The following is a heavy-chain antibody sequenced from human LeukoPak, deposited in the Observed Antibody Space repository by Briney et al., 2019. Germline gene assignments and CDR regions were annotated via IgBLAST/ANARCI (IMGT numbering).Heavy chain of an antibody. CDR2: ISSNGAST. CDR1: GFTFSSSA. Sequence: GGSLRLWCAASGFTFSSSAMHWVRQAPGKGLEYVSAISSNGASTYYANSVKGRFTISRDNSKSTLYLQMGSLTVEDMGVYYCARAASGSYHSDYWGQGTLVTVSS. D-gene: IGHD1-26*01. V-gene: IGHV3-64*01. CDR3: ARAASGSYHSDY. J-gene: IGHJ4*02.